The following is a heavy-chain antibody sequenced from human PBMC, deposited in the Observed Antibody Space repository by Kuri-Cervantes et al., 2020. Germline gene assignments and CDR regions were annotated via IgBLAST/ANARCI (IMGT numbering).Heavy chain of an antibody. D-gene: IGHD6-19*01. V-gene: IGHV1-2*04. CDR2: INPNSGGT. CDR3: ARQVYSSGRDFDY. Sequence: ASVKVSCKASGYTFTGYYMHWVRQAPGQGLEWMGWINPNSGGTNYAQKFQGWVTMTRDTSISTAYMELSRLRSDDTAVYYCARQVYSSGRDFDYWGQGTLVTVSS. J-gene: IGHJ4*02. CDR1: GYTFTGYY.